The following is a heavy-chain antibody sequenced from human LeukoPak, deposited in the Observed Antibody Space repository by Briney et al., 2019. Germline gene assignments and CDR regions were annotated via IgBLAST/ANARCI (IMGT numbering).Heavy chain of an antibody. V-gene: IGHV3-23*01. Sequence: GGSLRLSCAASGFTFSSYAMSWVRQAPGKGLEWVSAISGSGGSTYYADSVKGRFTISRDNSKNTLYLQMNSLRAEDTAVYYCASCGSSGYYYNAFDIWGQGTMVTVSS. CDR1: GFTFSSYA. D-gene: IGHD3-22*01. J-gene: IGHJ3*02. CDR2: ISGSGGST. CDR3: ASCGSSGYYYNAFDI.